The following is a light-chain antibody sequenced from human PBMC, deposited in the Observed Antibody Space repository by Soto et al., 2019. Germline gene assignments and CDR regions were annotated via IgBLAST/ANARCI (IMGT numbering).Light chain of an antibody. J-gene: IGKJ3*01. CDR3: QQYGSSPGIT. V-gene: IGKV3-20*01. Sequence: EIVLTQSPGTLSLSPGERATLSCRASQSVSSSYLAWYQQKPGQAPRLLIDGAYSRATGIPDRFSGSGSGTDFTLTISRLEPEDFAVYYCQQYGSSPGITFGPGTKVDIK. CDR1: QSVSSSY. CDR2: GAY.